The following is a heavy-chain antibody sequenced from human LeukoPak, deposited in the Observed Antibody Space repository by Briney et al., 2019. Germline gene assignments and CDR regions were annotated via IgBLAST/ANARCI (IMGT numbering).Heavy chain of an antibody. J-gene: IGHJ5*02. CDR3: ARVVLSGAYQIDL. CDR1: GFTFSTYW. CDR2: INGDGSTT. Sequence: PGGSLILSCAASGFTFSTYWMHWVRQAPGKGLVWVSRINGDGSTTTYADSVKGRFTISRDNAQSTLYLQVNSLRAEDAAVYYCARVVLSGAYQIDLWGQGTLVTVSS. V-gene: IGHV3-74*01. D-gene: IGHD2/OR15-2a*01.